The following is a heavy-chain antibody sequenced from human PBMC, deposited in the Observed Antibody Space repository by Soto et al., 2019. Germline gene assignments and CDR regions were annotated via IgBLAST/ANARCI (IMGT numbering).Heavy chain of an antibody. CDR1: GFSSNTYG. CDR3: ARVYDSYGWGGFDY. V-gene: IGHV1-18*04. Sequence: QVHLVQSGAEVKKPGASVKVSCKASGFSSNTYGITWVRQAPGQGPEWMGWISTYNTKYAQKFEGRVTMTTDTVTTDTSTTIAYMELVSLRPDDTAVYYCARVYDSYGWGGFDYWGQGTLVTVSS. CDR2: ISTYNT. D-gene: IGHD5-18*01. J-gene: IGHJ4*02.